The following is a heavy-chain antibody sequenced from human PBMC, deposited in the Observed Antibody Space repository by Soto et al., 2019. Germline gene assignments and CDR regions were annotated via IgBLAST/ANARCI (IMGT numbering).Heavy chain of an antibody. Sequence: SETLSLTCTVSGGSISSAAYYWSWIRQHPGKGLEWIGYISHSGSTYYTPSLKSRVVISADTSKNQFSVNLTSVTAADTAVYYCAREYTYGSNFFDCWGQGALVTVSS. CDR2: ISHSGST. J-gene: IGHJ4*02. CDR3: AREYTYGSNFFDC. V-gene: IGHV4-31*03. CDR1: GGSISSAAYY. D-gene: IGHD5-18*01.